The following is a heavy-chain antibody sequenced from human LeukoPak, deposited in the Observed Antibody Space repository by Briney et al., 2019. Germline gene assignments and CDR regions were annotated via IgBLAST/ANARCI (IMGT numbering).Heavy chain of an antibody. J-gene: IGHJ4*02. V-gene: IGHV3-30*02. CDR2: IRYDGSNK. CDR1: GFTFSSYG. Sequence: PGGSLRLSCAASGFTFSSYGMHWVRQAPGKGLERVAFIRYDGSNKYYADSVKGRFTISRDNSKNTLYLQMNSLRAEDTAVYYCAKAPIAAAGYGTLFDYWGQGTQVTVSS. CDR3: AKAPIAAAGYGTLFDY. D-gene: IGHD6-13*01.